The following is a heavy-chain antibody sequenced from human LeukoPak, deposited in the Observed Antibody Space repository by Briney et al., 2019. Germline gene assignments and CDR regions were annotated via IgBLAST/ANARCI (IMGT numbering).Heavy chain of an antibody. V-gene: IGHV3-7*03. Sequence: GGSLRLSCAAPGFTFSSYWMSWVRQAPGKGLEWVANIKQDGSEKYYADSVKGRFTISRDNSKNSLYLQMNSLRTEDTALYYCAKARQAVGSLGYCSGGSCYSGGAGGFDYWGQGTLVTVSS. CDR3: AKARQAVGSLGYCSGGSCYSGGAGGFDY. D-gene: IGHD2-15*01. CDR2: IKQDGSEK. CDR1: GFTFSSYW. J-gene: IGHJ4*02.